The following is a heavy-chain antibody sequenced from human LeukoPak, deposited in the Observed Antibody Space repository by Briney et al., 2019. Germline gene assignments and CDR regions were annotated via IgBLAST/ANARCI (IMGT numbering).Heavy chain of an antibody. CDR3: AKDGYYYDSSGYFDY. Sequence: SGGSLRLSCAASGFTFSSYGMHWVRQAPGKRLEGVAFIRYDGSNKYYADSVKGRSTISRDNSKNTLYLQMNSLRAEDTAVYYCAKDGYYYDSSGYFDYWGQGTLVTVSS. V-gene: IGHV3-30*02. CDR2: IRYDGSNK. J-gene: IGHJ4*02. CDR1: GFTFSSYG. D-gene: IGHD3-22*01.